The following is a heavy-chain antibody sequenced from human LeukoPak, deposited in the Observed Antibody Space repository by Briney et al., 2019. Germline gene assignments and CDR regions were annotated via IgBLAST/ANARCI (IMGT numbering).Heavy chain of an antibody. D-gene: IGHD3-10*01. Sequence: PGRSLRLSCAASGFTFSSYGMHWVRQAPGKGLEWVAVISYDGSNKYYADSVKGRFTISRDNSKNTLYLQMNSLRAEDTAVYYCAKDQELLWFGELLSSDYWGQGTLVTVSS. CDR1: GFTFSSYG. CDR3: AKDQELLWFGELLSSDY. CDR2: ISYDGSNK. V-gene: IGHV3-30*18. J-gene: IGHJ4*02.